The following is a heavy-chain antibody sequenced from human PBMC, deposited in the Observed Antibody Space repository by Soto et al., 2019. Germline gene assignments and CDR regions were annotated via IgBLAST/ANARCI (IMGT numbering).Heavy chain of an antibody. J-gene: IGHJ6*02. CDR2: ISGSGGST. Sequence: EVQLLESGGGLVQPGGSLRLSCAASGFTFSSYAMSWVRQAPGKGLEWVSAISGSGGSTYYADSVKGRFTISRDNSKKTVYLKMNSRGAEDTAVYYCAKESSIAARAVGWFPSPLWGGGGADYGMDVWGQGTTVTVSS. CDR1: GFTFSSYA. CDR3: AKESSIAARAVGWFPSPLWGGGGADYGMDV. D-gene: IGHD6-6*01. V-gene: IGHV3-23*01.